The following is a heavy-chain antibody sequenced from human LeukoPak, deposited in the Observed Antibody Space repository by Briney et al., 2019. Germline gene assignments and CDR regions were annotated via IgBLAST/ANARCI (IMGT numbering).Heavy chain of an antibody. J-gene: IGHJ4*02. CDR1: GGPISSSSYY. CDR3: ARTVQGYSYGYYFDY. CDR2: IYYSGST. D-gene: IGHD5-18*01. V-gene: IGHV4-39*01. Sequence: SETLSLICTVSGGPISSSSYYWGWIRQPPGKGLKGIGSIYYSGSTYYNPSLKSRVTISVDTSKNQFSLKLSSVTAADTAVYYCARTVQGYSYGYYFDYWGQGTLVTVSS.